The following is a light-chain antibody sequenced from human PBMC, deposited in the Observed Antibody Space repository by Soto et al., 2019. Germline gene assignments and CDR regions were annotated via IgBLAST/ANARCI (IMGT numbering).Light chain of an antibody. CDR1: QSVSNNY. V-gene: IGKV3D-20*02. CDR3: HQRNK. Sequence: EIVLTQSPGTLSLSPGERATPSCRASQSVSNNYLAWYQQKPGQAPRLLIYGASNRATGIPDRFSGSGSGTDFTLTISRLEPEDFAVYYCHQRNKFGQGTRLEIK. J-gene: IGKJ5*01. CDR2: GAS.